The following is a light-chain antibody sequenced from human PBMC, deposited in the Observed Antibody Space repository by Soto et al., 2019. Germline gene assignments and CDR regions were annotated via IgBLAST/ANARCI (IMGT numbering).Light chain of an antibody. CDR3: CSYAGTYTWV. Sequence: QSVLTQPRSVSGSPGQSVTISCTGTSSDVGGYNYVSWYQQHPGKAPKLMIYDVSQRPSGVPNRFSGSKSDNTASLTISGLQAEDEADYYCCSYAGTYTWVFGGGTKVTV. V-gene: IGLV2-11*01. CDR1: SSDVGGYNY. J-gene: IGLJ3*02. CDR2: DVS.